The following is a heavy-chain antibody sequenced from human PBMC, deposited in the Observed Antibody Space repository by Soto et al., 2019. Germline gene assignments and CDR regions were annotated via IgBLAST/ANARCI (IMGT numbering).Heavy chain of an antibody. D-gene: IGHD2-15*01. Sequence: EVQMVESGGGLVQPGRSLRLSCTGSGFTFRDHGLSWVRQAPGKGLEWLGFIRSNRFGATSEIAASVKGRFSISRDDSNPSAQLQMNSLPSCDTAGYYWARGPRHCSGCGCYSIDYWGRGTLVTVSS. CDR1: GFTFRDHG. V-gene: IGHV3-49*04. CDR2: IRSNRFGATS. J-gene: IGHJ4*02. CDR3: ARGPRHCSGCGCYSIDY.